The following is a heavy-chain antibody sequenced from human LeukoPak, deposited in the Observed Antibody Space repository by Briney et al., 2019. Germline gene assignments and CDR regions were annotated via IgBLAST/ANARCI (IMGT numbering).Heavy chain of an antibody. Sequence: ASVKVSCKASGYTFTSYGISWVRQAPGQGLEWMGWISAYNGNTNYAQKLQGRVTMTTDTSTSTAYMELGSLRSDDTAVYYCARLYCSSTSCYSNWFDPWGQGTLVTVSS. J-gene: IGHJ5*02. CDR1: GYTFTSYG. D-gene: IGHD2-2*01. CDR3: ARLYCSSTSCYSNWFDP. CDR2: ISAYNGNT. V-gene: IGHV1-18*01.